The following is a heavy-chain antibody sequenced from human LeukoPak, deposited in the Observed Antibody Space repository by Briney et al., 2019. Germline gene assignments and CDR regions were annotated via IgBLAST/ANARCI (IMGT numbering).Heavy chain of an antibody. V-gene: IGHV3-21*01. CDR2: ISSSSSNI. Sequence: GGSLRLSCAASGFTFARYSMNWVRQAPGRGLEWVSSISSSSSNIYYAGSVTGRFTISRDNAKNSLYLQMNSLRAEDTAVYYCVRAVEYYYDSSGYAVDYWGQGTLVTVSS. CDR3: VRAVEYYYDSSGYAVDY. CDR1: GFTFARYS. D-gene: IGHD3-22*01. J-gene: IGHJ4*02.